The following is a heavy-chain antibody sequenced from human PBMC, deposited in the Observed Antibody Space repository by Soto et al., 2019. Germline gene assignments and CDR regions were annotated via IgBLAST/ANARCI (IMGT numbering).Heavy chain of an antibody. Sequence: PGGSLRLSCAASGFTFSSYAMSWVRQAPGKGLEWVSAISGSGGSTYYADSVKSRLTITKDTSKNQVVLTMTNMDPVDTGTYYCAHRPETSGWSLYDYWGQGTLVTVSS. V-gene: IGHV3-23*01. CDR2: ISGSGGST. CDR1: GFTFSSYA. D-gene: IGHD6-19*01. CDR3: AHRPETSGWSLYDY. J-gene: IGHJ4*02.